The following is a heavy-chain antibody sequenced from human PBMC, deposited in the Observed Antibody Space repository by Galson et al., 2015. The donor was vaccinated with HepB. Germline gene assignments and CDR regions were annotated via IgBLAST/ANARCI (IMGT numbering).Heavy chain of an antibody. Sequence: SLRLSCAASGFTFSRYGMHWVRQAPGKGLEWLAVIWYDGNNKYYADSVKGRFTISRDNSKNTLYLQMNSLRAEDTAVYYCAKDLATPRRDYFDYWGQGTRVTVSS. J-gene: IGHJ4*02. CDR2: IWYDGNNK. CDR3: AKDLATPRRDYFDY. D-gene: IGHD1-14*01. CDR1: GFTFSRYG. V-gene: IGHV3-33*06.